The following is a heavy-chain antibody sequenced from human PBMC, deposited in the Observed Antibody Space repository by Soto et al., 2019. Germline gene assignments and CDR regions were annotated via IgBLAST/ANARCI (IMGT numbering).Heavy chain of an antibody. D-gene: IGHD3-22*01. CDR1: GYTFNYYG. CDR3: ARDWSRYFDSSGLMWFY. Sequence: ASVKVSCKASGYTFNYYGISWVRQAPGQGLEWVGWISAHNGDTKYAQNLQGRLTLTTDTSMSTAYMELTSLTSDDTAVYYCARDWSRYFDSSGLMWFYWGQGTLVTV. V-gene: IGHV1-18*04. J-gene: IGHJ4*02. CDR2: ISAHNGDT.